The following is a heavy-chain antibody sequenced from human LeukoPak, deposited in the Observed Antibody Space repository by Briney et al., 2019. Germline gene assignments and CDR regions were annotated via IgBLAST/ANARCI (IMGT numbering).Heavy chain of an antibody. CDR3: ARGRGREVLITKSRGSFWFDS. J-gene: IGHJ5*01. CDR2: ISHSGST. V-gene: IGHV4-34*01. CDR1: GGSFSSYY. D-gene: IGHD3-22*01. Sequence: PAETLSLTCAVYGGSFSSYYWSWTRQPPGKGLEWLGEISHSGSTSYKPSLKRRVTIPLGTPKEQSASRLGHVTAADTAVYYCARGRGREVLITKSRGSFWFDSWGQGTLVTVSS.